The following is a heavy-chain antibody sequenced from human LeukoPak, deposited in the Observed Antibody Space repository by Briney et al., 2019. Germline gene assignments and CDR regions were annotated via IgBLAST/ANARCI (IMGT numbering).Heavy chain of an antibody. J-gene: IGHJ4*02. D-gene: IGHD5-24*01. CDR1: GGSISSYY. Sequence: SDTLSLTCIVSGGSISSYYWSWIRQPPGKGLEWIGYIYYSGNTNYNPSLKSRVTISVDTSKNQFSLKLNSVTAADTAVYYCARDRYGDGFAHLDYWGQGALVTVSS. CDR2: IYYSGNT. CDR3: ARDRYGDGFAHLDY. V-gene: IGHV4-59*12.